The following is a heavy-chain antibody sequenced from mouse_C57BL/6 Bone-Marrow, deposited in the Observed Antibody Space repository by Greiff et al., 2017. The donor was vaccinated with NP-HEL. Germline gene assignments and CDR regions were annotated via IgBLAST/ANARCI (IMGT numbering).Heavy chain of an antibody. D-gene: IGHD2-4*01. CDR2: IYLGTGCT. V-gene: IGHV1-58*01. CDR1: GYTFTSYG. CDR3: ARSSYDYGGSWYFDV. Sequence: VQLQQPGAELVRPGSSVKMSCKTSGYTFTSYGINWVKQRPGQGLEWIGYIYLGTGCTEYNAKFKGKATLTSDKSSSTAYMQLSSLTSEESATDSGARSSYDYGGSWYFDVWGTGTTVTVSS. J-gene: IGHJ1*03.